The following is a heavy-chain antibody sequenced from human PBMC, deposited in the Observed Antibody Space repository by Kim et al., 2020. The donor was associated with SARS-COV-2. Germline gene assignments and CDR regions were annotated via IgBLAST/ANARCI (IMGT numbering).Heavy chain of an antibody. V-gene: IGHV1-69*13. D-gene: IGHD3-22*01. CDR1: GGTFNNYA. CDR2: IIPRFGTP. J-gene: IGHJ4*02. Sequence: SVKVSCKASGGTFNNYAFSWVRQAPGQGLEWMAGIIPRFGTPNSARKFQGRVAITADESTNTAYMELSDLRFEDSAMYYCASGSWDRSGYFDYWGQGTLVTVSS. CDR3: ASGSWDRSGYFDY.